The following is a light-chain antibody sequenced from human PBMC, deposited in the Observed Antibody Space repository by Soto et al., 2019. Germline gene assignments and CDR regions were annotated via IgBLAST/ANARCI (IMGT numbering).Light chain of an antibody. CDR1: SSDIGAYNY. Sequence: QSALTQPPSASGSPGQSVTISCTGTSSDIGAYNYVSWFQQHPGEAPKLIISEVNKRPSGVPDRFSGSTSGNTASLTVSGLQAEDEADYYCTSYGGRDNLMFGGGTKLTVL. CDR3: TSYGGRDNLM. V-gene: IGLV2-8*01. J-gene: IGLJ3*02. CDR2: EVN.